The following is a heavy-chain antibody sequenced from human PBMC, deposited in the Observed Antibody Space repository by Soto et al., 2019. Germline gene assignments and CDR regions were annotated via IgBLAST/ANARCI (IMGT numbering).Heavy chain of an antibody. CDR2: IIPILGIA. J-gene: IGHJ3*01. V-gene: IGHV1-69*04. CDR1: GGTFSSYT. Sequence: SVKVSCKASGGTFSSYTISWVRQAPGQGLEWMGRIIPILGIANYAQKFQGRVTITADKSTSTAYMELSSLRSEDTAVYYCAREGFGEFQDAFDVWGQGTMVTVSS. D-gene: IGHD3-10*01. CDR3: AREGFGEFQDAFDV.